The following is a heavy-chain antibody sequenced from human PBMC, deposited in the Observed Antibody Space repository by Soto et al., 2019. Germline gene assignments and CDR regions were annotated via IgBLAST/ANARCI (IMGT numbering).Heavy chain of an antibody. CDR3: ASAKAVVIAALGI. V-gene: IGHV3-23*01. CDR1: GFTFSSSA. J-gene: IGHJ3*02. D-gene: IGHD2-21*01. Sequence: EVQLLESGGGLVQPGGSLRLSCTASGFTFSSSAMNWVRQAPGQGLEWVASVSENGGSRGGTYYADSVKGRFTISRDNSKNTHYLQMEILRGANTAVYYCASAKAVVIAALGIWGQGTMVTVSS. CDR2: VSENGGSRGGT.